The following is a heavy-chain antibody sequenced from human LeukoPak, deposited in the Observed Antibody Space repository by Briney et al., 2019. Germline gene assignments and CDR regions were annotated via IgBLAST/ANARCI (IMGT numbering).Heavy chain of an antibody. J-gene: IGHJ4*02. D-gene: IGHD4-23*01. Sequence: SEPLSLTCAVYGGSFSGYYWSCIRQPPGKGLEWIGEINHSGSTNYNPSLKSRVTISVDTSKNQFSLKLSSVTAADTAVYYCALGGNSVLDYWGQGTLVTVSS. V-gene: IGHV4-34*01. CDR2: INHSGST. CDR3: ALGGNSVLDY. CDR1: GGSFSGYY.